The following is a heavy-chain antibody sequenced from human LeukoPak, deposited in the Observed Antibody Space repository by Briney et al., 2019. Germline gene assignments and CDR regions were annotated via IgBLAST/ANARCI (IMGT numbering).Heavy chain of an antibody. CDR1: GYTFTSYD. Sequence: ASVKVSCKASGYTFTSYDINWVRQATGQGLEWMGWTNPNSGNTGYAQKFQGRVTITRNTSISTAYMELSSLRSEDTAVYYCARDLYSSGPFDYWGQGTLVTVSS. CDR2: TNPNSGNT. D-gene: IGHD6-19*01. V-gene: IGHV1-8*03. J-gene: IGHJ4*02. CDR3: ARDLYSSGPFDY.